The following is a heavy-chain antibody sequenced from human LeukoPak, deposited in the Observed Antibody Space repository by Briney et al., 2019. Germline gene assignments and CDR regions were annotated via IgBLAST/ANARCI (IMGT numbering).Heavy chain of an antibody. CDR1: GFTFINYA. CDR3: VKDSGDSSTSLFDY. CDR2: ISTNGGST. D-gene: IGHD6-13*01. V-gene: IGHV3-64D*06. Sequence: GGSLRLSCSASGFTFINYAMHWGRQAPGEGLEYVSAISTNGGSTYYADSVKGRFTISRDNSKNTLYLQMSSLRAEDTAVYYCVKDSGDSSTSLFDYWGQGTLVTVSS. J-gene: IGHJ4*02.